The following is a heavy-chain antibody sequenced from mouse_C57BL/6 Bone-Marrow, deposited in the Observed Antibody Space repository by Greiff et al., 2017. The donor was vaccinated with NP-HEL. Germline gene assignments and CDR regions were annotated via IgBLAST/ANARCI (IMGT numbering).Heavy chain of an antibody. J-gene: IGHJ2*01. CDR2: IDPEDGET. Sequence: VQLKQSGAELVKPGASVKLSCTASGFNIKDYYMHWVKQRTEQGLEWIGRIDPEDGETKYAPKFQGKATITADTAANTAYLQLTSLTSEDTAVYYCAQIYYDYAGYFDYWGQGTTLTVSS. CDR1: GFNIKDYY. V-gene: IGHV14-2*01. D-gene: IGHD2-4*01. CDR3: AQIYYDYAGYFDY.